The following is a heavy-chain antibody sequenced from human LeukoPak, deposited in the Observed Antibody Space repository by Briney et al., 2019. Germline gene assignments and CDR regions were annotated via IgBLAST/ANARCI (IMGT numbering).Heavy chain of an antibody. J-gene: IGHJ3*02. CDR1: GFTFDDYA. CDR3: AKDSGYDRHDAFDI. D-gene: IGHD5-12*01. V-gene: IGHV3-23*01. Sequence: PGRSLRLSCAASGFTFDDYAMHWVRQAPGKGLEWVSAISGSGGSTYYADSVKGRFTISRDNSKNTLYLQMNSLRAEDTAVYYCAKDSGYDRHDAFDIWGQGTMVTVSS. CDR2: ISGSGGST.